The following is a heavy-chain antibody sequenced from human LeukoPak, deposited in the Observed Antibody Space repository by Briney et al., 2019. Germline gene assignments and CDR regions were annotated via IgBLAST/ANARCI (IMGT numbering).Heavy chain of an antibody. J-gene: IGHJ2*01. V-gene: IGHV1-69*04. Sequence: SVKVSCKASGYTFTGYYMHWVRQAPGQGLEWMGRIISMLGITNYAQKFQGRVTITADTSTSTVYMELSSLRSEDTAVYYCARDLMGAAVPYWYFDLWGRGTLVTVSS. CDR1: GYTFTGYY. CDR2: IISMLGIT. D-gene: IGHD6-13*01. CDR3: ARDLMGAAVPYWYFDL.